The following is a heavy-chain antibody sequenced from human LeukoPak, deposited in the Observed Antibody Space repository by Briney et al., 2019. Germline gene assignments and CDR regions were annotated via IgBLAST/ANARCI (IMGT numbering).Heavy chain of an antibody. D-gene: IGHD6-19*01. J-gene: IGHJ4*02. Sequence: ASVKVSCKASGGTFSSYAISWVGQAPGQGLEWMGGIIPIFGTANYAQKFQGRVTITTDESTSTAYMELSSLRSEDTAVYYCARDITVAGNRFDYWGQGTLVTVSS. V-gene: IGHV1-69*05. CDR1: GGTFSSYA. CDR2: IIPIFGTA. CDR3: ARDITVAGNRFDY.